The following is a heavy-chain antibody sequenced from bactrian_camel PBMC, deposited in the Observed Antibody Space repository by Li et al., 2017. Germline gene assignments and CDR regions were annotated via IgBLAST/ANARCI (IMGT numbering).Heavy chain of an antibody. CDR1: GSKSSVRS. CDR3: AADAKAVAPWDWIGGYTS. CDR2: TLTGSGIT. Sequence: HVQLVESGGGLMQPGGSLRLSCAASGSKSSVRSMAWFRQTPGSEREGVAATLTGSGITFYGDSVKGRFTISEDKAKNTLYLQMDNLKPEDTAMYYCAADAKAVAPWDWIGGYTSWGQGTQVTVS. D-gene: IGHD7*01. J-gene: IGHJ6*01. V-gene: IGHV3S1*01.